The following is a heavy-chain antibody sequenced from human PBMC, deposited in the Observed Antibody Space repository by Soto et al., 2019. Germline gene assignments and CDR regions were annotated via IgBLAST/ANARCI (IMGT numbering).Heavy chain of an antibody. Sequence: HPVGSLRLSCAASGFSFSTYGMHWVRQAPGKGLECVAVIWFDGSNKQYADSVKGRFTISRDNSKNTLYLQMNSLIVEDTAVYYCARDNSDSGGYYYFDYWGQGTLVTVSS. J-gene: IGHJ4*02. CDR1: GFSFSTYG. CDR3: ARDNSDSGGYYYFDY. D-gene: IGHD3-22*01. CDR2: IWFDGSNK. V-gene: IGHV3-33*01.